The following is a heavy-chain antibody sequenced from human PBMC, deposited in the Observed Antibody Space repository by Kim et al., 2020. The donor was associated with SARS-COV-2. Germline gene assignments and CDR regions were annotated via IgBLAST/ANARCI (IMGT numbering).Heavy chain of an antibody. V-gene: IGHV3-30*18. D-gene: IGHD2-2*01. CDR2: ISYDGSNK. CDR3: ANQIGYCSSTSCYVYYGMDG. Sequence: GGSLRLSCAASGFTFSSYGMHWVRQAPGKGLEWVAVISYDGSNKYYADSVKGRSTISRDNSKNTLYLQMNSLRDEDTAVYYCANQIGYCSSTSCYVYYGMDGWGQGTTVNVSS. CDR1: GFTFSSYG. J-gene: IGHJ6*02.